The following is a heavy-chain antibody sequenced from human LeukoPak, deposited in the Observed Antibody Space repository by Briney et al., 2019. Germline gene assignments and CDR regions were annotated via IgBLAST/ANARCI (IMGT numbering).Heavy chain of an antibody. CDR2: IWYDGSNK. CDR3: ARDYPYGSGSYGLDY. D-gene: IGHD3-10*01. V-gene: IGHV3-33*01. CDR1: GFTFSSYG. J-gene: IGHJ4*02. Sequence: GGSLRLSCAASGFTFSSYGMHWVRQAPGRGLEWVAVIWYDGSNKYYADSVKGRFTISRDNSKNTLYLQMNSLRAEDTAVYYCARDYPYGSGSYGLDYWGQGTLVTVSS.